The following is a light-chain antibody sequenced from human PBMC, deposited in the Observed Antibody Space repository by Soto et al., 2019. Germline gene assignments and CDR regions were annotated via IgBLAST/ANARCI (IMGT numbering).Light chain of an antibody. J-gene: IGKJ5*01. V-gene: IGKV3-11*01. CDR1: QTFSSH. Sequence: EIVLTQSPATLSLSPGERATLSCRASQTFSSHLAWYQQKPGQAPRILIYDASKRATGIPARFSGRGSGTYFTLTISSLEPEDFAVYYCQQRSNWPPVITFGQGTRLEIK. CDR2: DAS. CDR3: QQRSNWPPVIT.